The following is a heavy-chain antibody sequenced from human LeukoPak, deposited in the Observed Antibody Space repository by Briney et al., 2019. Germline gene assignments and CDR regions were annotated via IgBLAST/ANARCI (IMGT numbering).Heavy chain of an antibody. D-gene: IGHD2-15*01. CDR1: GFTFSGYG. CDR3: ARELSGSSSRHFDY. J-gene: IGHJ4*02. V-gene: IGHV3-74*01. CDR2: INTDGGNT. Sequence: GGSLRLSWAASGFTFSGYGMHWVRQAPGKGLVWVSRINTDGGNTNYADSVKGRFTISRDNAKDTLYLQMNSLRAEDTAVYYCARELSGSSSRHFDYWGQGTLVTVSS.